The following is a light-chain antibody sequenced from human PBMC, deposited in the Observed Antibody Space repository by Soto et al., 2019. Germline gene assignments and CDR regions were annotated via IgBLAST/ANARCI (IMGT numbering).Light chain of an antibody. CDR3: SSYAGSNNLV. Sequence: QSDLTQPPSASGSPGQSVTISCTGTSSDVGGYNYVSWYQQHPGKAPKFMIYEISKRPSGVPDRFSGSKSGNTASLTVSGLQAEDEADYYCSSYAGSNNLVFGGGTQLTVL. CDR1: SSDVGGYNY. J-gene: IGLJ3*02. V-gene: IGLV2-8*01. CDR2: EIS.